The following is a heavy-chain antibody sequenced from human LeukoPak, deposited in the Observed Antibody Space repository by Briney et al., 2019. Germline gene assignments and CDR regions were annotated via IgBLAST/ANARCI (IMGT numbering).Heavy chain of an antibody. CDR2: ISGSGGST. CDR1: GFTFSSYA. J-gene: IGHJ5*02. V-gene: IGHV3-23*01. CDR3: ARLLERGYSYGYFGDHLYNWFDP. D-gene: IGHD5-18*01. Sequence: PGGSLRLSCAASGFTFSSYAMSWVRQAPGKGLEWVSAISGSGGSTYYADSVKGRFTISRDNSKNTLYLQMNSLRAEDTAVYYCARLLERGYSYGYFGDHLYNWFDPWGQGTLVTVSS.